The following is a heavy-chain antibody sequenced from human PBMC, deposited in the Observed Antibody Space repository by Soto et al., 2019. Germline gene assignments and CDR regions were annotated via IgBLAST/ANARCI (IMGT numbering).Heavy chain of an antibody. CDR2: IGTAGDT. V-gene: IGHV3-13*01. CDR3: ARDRVGGGMDV. CDR1: GFTFSSYD. J-gene: IGHJ6*02. D-gene: IGHD2-15*01. Sequence: EVQLVESGGGLVQPGGSLRLSCAASGFTFSSYDMHWVRQATGKGLEWVSAIGTAGDTYYPGSEKGRFTISRENAKNSVYLQMNSLRAGDTALYYCARDRVGGGMDVWGQGTPVTVSS.